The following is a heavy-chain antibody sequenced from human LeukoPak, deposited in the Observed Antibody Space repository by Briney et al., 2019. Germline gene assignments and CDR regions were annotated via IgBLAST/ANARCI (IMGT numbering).Heavy chain of an antibody. D-gene: IGHD1-1*01. CDR3: AREEAGTFDY. CDR1: GFTFSSYS. V-gene: IGHV3-21*01. J-gene: IGHJ4*02. Sequence: GGSLRLSCAASGFTFSSYSMNWVRQAPGKGVEWVSSISSSSSYIYYADSVKGRFTISRDNAKNSLYLQMNSLRAEDTAVYYCAREEAGTFDYWGQGTLVTVSS. CDR2: ISSSSSYI.